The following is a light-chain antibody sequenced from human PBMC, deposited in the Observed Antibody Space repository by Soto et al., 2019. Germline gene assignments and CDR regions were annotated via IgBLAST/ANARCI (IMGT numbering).Light chain of an antibody. J-gene: IGKJ3*01. CDR3: QKYSSVLV. V-gene: IGKV1-27*01. Sequence: DIQMTQSPTSLSASVGDRVTITCRASQDFRNFVAWYQQKPGKAPKLLIYAASTLQSGVPSRFSGSGSGTDFTLIINSLQPEDVATYSYQKYSSVLVFGPGTKVEIK. CDR2: AAS. CDR1: QDFRNF.